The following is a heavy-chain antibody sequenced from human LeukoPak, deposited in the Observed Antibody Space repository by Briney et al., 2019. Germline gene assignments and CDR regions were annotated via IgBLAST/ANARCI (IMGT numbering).Heavy chain of an antibody. CDR1: GFTFSSYS. Sequence: PGGSLRLSCAASGFTFSSYSMNWVRQAPGKGLEWVSSISSSSSYIYYADSVKGRFTISRDNAKNSLYLQMNSLRAEDTAVYYCARDKYIAAASSRFDYWGQGTLVTVSS. V-gene: IGHV3-21*01. CDR2: ISSSSSYI. CDR3: ARDKYIAAASSRFDY. D-gene: IGHD6-13*01. J-gene: IGHJ4*02.